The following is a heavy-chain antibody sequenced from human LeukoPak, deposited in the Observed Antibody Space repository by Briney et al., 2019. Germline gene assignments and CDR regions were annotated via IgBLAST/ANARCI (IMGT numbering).Heavy chain of an antibody. CDR2: IYYSGST. CDR3: ARVASGYDVFDI. J-gene: IGHJ3*02. V-gene: IGHV4-61*01. D-gene: IGHD3-3*01. CDR1: GGSVSSGSYY. Sequence: RASETLSLTCTVPGGSVSSGSYYWSWIRQPPGKGLEWIGYIYYSGSTNYNPSLKSRVTISVDTSKNQFSLKLSSVTAADTAVLYCARVASGYDVFDIWGQGTMVTVSS.